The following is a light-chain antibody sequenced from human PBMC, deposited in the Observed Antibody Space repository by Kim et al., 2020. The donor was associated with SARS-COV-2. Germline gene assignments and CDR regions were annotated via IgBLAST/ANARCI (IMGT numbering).Light chain of an antibody. CDR2: ATF. CDR3: QQTYNTPCT. CDR1: QSISTY. J-gene: IGKJ1*01. Sequence: AAVGDIVTITCRASQSISTYLNLYQQKPGKAPRLLISATFTLQSAVPSRFSGSGSGTDFTLTISSLQPEDFATYYCQQTYNTPCTFGQGTKVDIK. V-gene: IGKV1-39*01.